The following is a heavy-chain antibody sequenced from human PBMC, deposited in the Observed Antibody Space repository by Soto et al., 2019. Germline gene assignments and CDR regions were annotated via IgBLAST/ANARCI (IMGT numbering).Heavy chain of an antibody. CDR2: ISHDGSNK. CDR3: AKDRAYFDPTGSYYYYYGMDV. Sequence: GGSLRLSCAASGFTFSSYGMHWVRQAPGKGLEWVAVISHDGSNKYYADSVKGRFTISRDNSKNTLYLQMNSLRAEDTAVYYCAKDRAYFDPTGSYYYYYGMDVWGQGTTVTVSS. CDR1: GFTFSSYG. J-gene: IGHJ6*02. V-gene: IGHV3-30*18. D-gene: IGHD3-9*01.